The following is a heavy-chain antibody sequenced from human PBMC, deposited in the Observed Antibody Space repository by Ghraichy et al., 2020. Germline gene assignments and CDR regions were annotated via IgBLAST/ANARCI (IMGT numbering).Heavy chain of an antibody. J-gene: IGHJ4*02. CDR3: AKDRSSSGSYYHDY. CDR2: ITNGGGST. Sequence: GGSLRLSCAASGFTFSSYAMTWVRQAPGKGLEWVSTITNGGGSTYYADSVKGRFTISRDNSKNTLYLQMNSLRAEDTAVYYCAKDRSSSGSYYHDYWGQGTLVTVSS. D-gene: IGHD1-26*01. V-gene: IGHV3-23*01. CDR1: GFTFSSYA.